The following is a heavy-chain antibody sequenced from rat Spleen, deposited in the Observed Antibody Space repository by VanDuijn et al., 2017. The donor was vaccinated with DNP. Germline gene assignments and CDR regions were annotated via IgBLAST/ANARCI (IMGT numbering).Heavy chain of an antibody. CDR1: GHSITSNY. Sequence: EMQFQESGPGLVKPSQSLSLTCSLAGHSITSNYWAWIRKFPGNKLEWMGYINSAGSTNYNPSLKSRISITRDTSKNQFFLQLNSVTTEDTATYYCARGLNYGGYIYSWYFDFWGPGTMVTVSS. CDR3: ARGLNYGGYIYSWYFDF. D-gene: IGHD1-11*01. V-gene: IGHV3-3*01. J-gene: IGHJ1*01. CDR2: INSAGST.